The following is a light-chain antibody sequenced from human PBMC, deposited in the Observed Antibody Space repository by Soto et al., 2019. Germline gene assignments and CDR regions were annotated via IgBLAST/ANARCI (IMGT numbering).Light chain of an antibody. CDR2: EFT. V-gene: IGLV2-23*02. Sequence: QSVLNQPASVSGSPGQSVTISCTATSSDVENYKLVSWYQQHPGKAPKLIIYEFTKRPSGVSNRFSGSKSANTASLTISGLQPEGEADYYCCSSVGSYVFGTGTKVTVL. CDR3: CSSVGSYV. CDR1: SSDVENYKL. J-gene: IGLJ1*01.